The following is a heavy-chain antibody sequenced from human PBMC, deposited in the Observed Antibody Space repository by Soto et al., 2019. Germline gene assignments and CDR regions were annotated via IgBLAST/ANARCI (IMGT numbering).Heavy chain of an antibody. CDR3: ARDLLAATGKDYHYYMDV. CDR1: GFTFSDYY. Sequence: PGGSLRLSCAASGFTFSDYYMSWIRQAPGKGLEWVSYISSSGSTIYYADSVKGRFTISRDNAKNTLYLQMNSLRSEDTAVYYCARDLLAATGKDYHYYMDVSGKGTTVTVS. J-gene: IGHJ6*03. V-gene: IGHV3-11*04. CDR2: ISSSGSTI. D-gene: IGHD6-13*01.